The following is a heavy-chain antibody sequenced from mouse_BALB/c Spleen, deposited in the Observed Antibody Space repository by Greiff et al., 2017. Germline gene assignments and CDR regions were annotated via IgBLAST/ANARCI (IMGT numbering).Heavy chain of an antibody. CDR2: ISDGGSYT. V-gene: IGHV5-4*02. J-gene: IGHJ3*01. CDR3: AREGALFAY. Sequence: EVQRVESGGGLVKPGGSLKLSCAASGFTFSDYYMYWVRQTPEKRLEWVATISDGGSYTYYPDSVKGRFTISRDNAKNNLYLQMSSLKSEDTAMYYCAREGALFAYWGQGTLVTVSA. CDR1: GFTFSDYY.